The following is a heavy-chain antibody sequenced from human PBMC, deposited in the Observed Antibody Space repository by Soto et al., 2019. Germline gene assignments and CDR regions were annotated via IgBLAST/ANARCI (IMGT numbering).Heavy chain of an antibody. CDR2: LAYDGSDD. D-gene: IGHD3-10*01. J-gene: IGHJ4*02. Sequence: SLRLSCEASGFTFRAFAMHWIRQAPGKGLDWVAVLAYDGSDDFYAESVKGRFTISRDNSRNTLYLQMNSLRDEDTAVYFCARGASGGVDYWGQGTPVTVSS. CDR3: ARGASGGVDY. CDR1: GFTFRAFA. V-gene: IGHV3-30-3*01.